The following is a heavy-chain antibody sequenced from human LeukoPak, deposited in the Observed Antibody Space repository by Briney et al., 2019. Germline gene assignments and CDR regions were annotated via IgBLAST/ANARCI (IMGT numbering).Heavy chain of an antibody. CDR2: INPSGGST. Sequence: ASVKVTCKSAVYTFTSYYMHWLRQPPAQGLEWMGIINPSGGSTSYAQKFQGRVTMTRDTSTSTVYMELSSLSSEDTAVYYCARDLGYEGNDYWGQGTLVTVSS. J-gene: IGHJ4*02. CDR3: ARDLGYEGNDY. V-gene: IGHV1-46*01. CDR1: VYTFTSYY. D-gene: IGHD5-18*01.